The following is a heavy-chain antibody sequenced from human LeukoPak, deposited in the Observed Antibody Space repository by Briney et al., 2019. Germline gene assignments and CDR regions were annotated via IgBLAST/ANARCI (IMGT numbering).Heavy chain of an antibody. CDR3: AYGSGSYYSNWFDP. D-gene: IGHD3-10*01. V-gene: IGHV1-69*04. Sequence: SVKVSCKASGGTFSSYAISWLRQAPGQGLEWMGRIIPILGIANYAQKFQGRVTITADKSTSTAYMELSSLRSEDTAVYYCAYGSGSYYSNWFDPWGQGTLVTVSS. CDR2: IIPILGIA. J-gene: IGHJ5*02. CDR1: GGTFSSYA.